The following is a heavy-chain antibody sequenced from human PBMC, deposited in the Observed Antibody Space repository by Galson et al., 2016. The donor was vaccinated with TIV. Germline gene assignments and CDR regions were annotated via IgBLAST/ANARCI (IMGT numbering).Heavy chain of an antibody. CDR3: ARVLEVAGTDY. D-gene: IGHD6-19*01. J-gene: IGHJ4*02. CDR1: GYTFTSYY. Sequence: SVKVSCKASGYTFTSYYMHRVRQAPGQGLEWMGIINPSGGSTSYAQKFQGRVTMTRDTSTSTVYMELRSLRSEDTAVYYCARVLEVAGTDYWGQGTLVTVSS. V-gene: IGHV1-46*01. CDR2: INPSGGST.